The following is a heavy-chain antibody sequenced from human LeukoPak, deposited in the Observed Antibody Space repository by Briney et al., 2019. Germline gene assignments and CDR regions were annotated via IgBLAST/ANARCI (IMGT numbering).Heavy chain of an antibody. CDR2: VDHSGGT. D-gene: IGHD3-22*01. J-gene: IGHJ5*02. CDR1: GYSLSSGYY. V-gene: IGHV4-38-2*02. Sequence: SETLSLTCTASGYSLSSGYYWGWIRQPPGKGLEWIGSVDHSGGTYYNPSLRSRVSISVDKSKNQFSLKLRSVTAADTAVYYCARDRYYYDSSGTRWFDPWGQGTLVTVSS. CDR3: ARDRYYYDSSGTRWFDP.